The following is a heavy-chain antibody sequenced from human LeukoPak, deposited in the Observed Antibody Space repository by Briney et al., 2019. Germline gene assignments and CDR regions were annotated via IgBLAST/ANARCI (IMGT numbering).Heavy chain of an antibody. Sequence: PSETLSLTCTVSGGSISSYYWSWIRQPPGKGLEWIGYIYYSGSTNYNPSLKSRVTISVDTSKNQFSLKLSSVTAADTAVYYCARFCRDYYVSDAFDIWGQGTMVTVSS. J-gene: IGHJ3*02. CDR1: GGSISSYY. D-gene: IGHD3-10*02. CDR3: ARFCRDYYVSDAFDI. CDR2: IYYSGST. V-gene: IGHV4-59*01.